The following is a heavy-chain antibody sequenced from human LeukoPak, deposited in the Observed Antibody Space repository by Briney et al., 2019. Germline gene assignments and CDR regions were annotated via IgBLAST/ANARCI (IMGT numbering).Heavy chain of an antibody. V-gene: IGHV6-1*01. J-gene: IGHJ4*02. CDR3: ARRVRRIGGGSYDY. CDR2: TYYRSKWYN. Sequence: SQTLSLTCAISGDSVSSNSAAWNWIRQSPSRGLEWLGRTYYRSKWYNDYAVSVKSRITINPDTSKNQFSLKLSSVTAADTAVYYCARRVRRIGGGSYDYWGQGTLVTVSS. CDR1: GDSVSSNSAA. D-gene: IGHD1-26*01.